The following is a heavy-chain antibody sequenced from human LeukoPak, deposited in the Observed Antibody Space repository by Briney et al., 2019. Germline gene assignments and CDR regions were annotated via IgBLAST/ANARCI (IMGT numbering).Heavy chain of an antibody. CDR1: GFTFSSYA. D-gene: IGHD6-19*01. Sequence: GGSLRLSCAASGFTFSSYAMSWVRQAPGRGLEGVSAISGSGGSTYYADSVKGRFTISRDNSKNTLYLQMNSLRAEDTAVYYCAKESSGWYLNYWGQGTLVTVSS. J-gene: IGHJ4*02. CDR2: ISGSGGST. CDR3: AKESSGWYLNY. V-gene: IGHV3-23*01.